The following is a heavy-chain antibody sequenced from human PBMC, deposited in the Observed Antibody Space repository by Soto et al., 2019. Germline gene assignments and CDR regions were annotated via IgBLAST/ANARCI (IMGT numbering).Heavy chain of an antibody. CDR1: GFTFTRYS. J-gene: IGHJ4*02. Sequence: CGSLRLSCAASGFTFTRYSMNWVRQAPGKGLEWVSSISSTTNYIYYGDSMKGRFTISRDNAKNSLYLEMNSLRAEDTAVYYCERESEDLTSNFDYWGQGTMVTVSA. V-gene: IGHV3-21*06. CDR3: ERESEDLTSNFDY. CDR2: ISSTTNYI.